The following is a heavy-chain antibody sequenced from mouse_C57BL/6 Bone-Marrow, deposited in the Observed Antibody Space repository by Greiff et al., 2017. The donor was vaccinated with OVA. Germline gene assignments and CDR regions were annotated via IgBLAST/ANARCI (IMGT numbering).Heavy chain of an antibody. D-gene: IGHD1-1*01. Sequence: EVQLVESGPVLVKPGASVKMSCKASGYTFTDYYMNWVKQSHGKSLEWIGVINPYNGGTSYNQKFKGKATLTVDKSSSTAYMELNSLTSEDSAVYYCARSGITKYFDYWGQGTTLTVSS. J-gene: IGHJ2*01. CDR1: GYTFTDYY. V-gene: IGHV1-19*01. CDR2: INPYNGGT. CDR3: ARSGITKYFDY.